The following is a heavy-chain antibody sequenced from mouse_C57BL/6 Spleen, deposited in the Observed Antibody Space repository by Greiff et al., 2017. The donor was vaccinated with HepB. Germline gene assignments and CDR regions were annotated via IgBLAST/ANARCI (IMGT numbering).Heavy chain of an antibody. D-gene: IGHD2-5*01. V-gene: IGHV1-82*01. CDR3: ARESNSYFDY. Sequence: QVQLQQSGPELVKPGASVKISCKASGYAFSSSWMNWVKQRPGKGLEWIGRIYPGDGDTNYNGKFKGKATLTADKSSSTAYMQLSSLTSEDSAVYFCARESNSYFDYWGQGTTLTVSS. CDR2: IYPGDGDT. CDR1: GYAFSSSW. J-gene: IGHJ2*01.